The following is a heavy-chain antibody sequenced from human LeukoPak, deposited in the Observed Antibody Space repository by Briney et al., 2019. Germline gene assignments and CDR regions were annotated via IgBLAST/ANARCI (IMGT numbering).Heavy chain of an antibody. CDR3: AKEGVSTSCCALDY. J-gene: IGHJ4*02. CDR2: ISGSDGST. V-gene: IGHV3-23*01. Sequence: GGSLRLSCAASGFTFSSYAMSWVRQAPGKGLEWVSAISGSDGSTYYADSVKGRFTISRDNSKNTLYLQMNSLRAEDTAVYYCAKEGVSTSCCALDYWGQGTLVTVSS. CDR1: GFTFSSYA. D-gene: IGHD2-2*01.